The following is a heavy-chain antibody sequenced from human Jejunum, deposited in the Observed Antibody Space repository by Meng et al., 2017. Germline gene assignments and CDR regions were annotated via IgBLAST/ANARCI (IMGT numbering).Heavy chain of an antibody. Sequence: SLKISCVASGFIFDNYAMHWVRQVPGKGLEWVSGISWNSDTIDYVDSVKGRFIISRDNAKNSLYLQMNSLRAEDTALYYCAKVQSVVSGIAVGSLDYWGQGTLVTVSS. CDR1: GFIFDNYA. V-gene: IGHV3-9*01. CDR3: AKVQSVVSGIAVGSLDY. D-gene: IGHD6-19*01. J-gene: IGHJ4*02. CDR2: ISWNSDTI.